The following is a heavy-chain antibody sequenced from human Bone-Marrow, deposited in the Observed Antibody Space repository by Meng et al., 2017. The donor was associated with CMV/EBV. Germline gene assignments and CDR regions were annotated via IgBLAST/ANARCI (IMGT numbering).Heavy chain of an antibody. D-gene: IGHD3-3*01. CDR2: ISSSSSYI. Sequence: GGSLRLSCAASGFTFSSYSMNWVRQAPGKGLEWVSSISSSSSYIYYAGSVKGRFTISRDNAKNSLYLQMNSLRAEDTAVYYCAKDLTIFGGGYWGQGTLVTASS. CDR3: AKDLTIFGGGY. J-gene: IGHJ4*02. V-gene: IGHV3-21*01. CDR1: GFTFSSYS.